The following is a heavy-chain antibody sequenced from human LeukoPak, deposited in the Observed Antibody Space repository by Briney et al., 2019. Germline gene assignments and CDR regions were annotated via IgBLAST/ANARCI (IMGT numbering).Heavy chain of an antibody. CDR1: GFTVSSNY. Sequence: GGSLRLSCAASGFTVSSNYMSWVRQAPGKGLEWVSDIYSGGSTYYADSVKGRFTISRDNSKNTLYLQMNSLRAEDTAVYYCARDGRDLGYYGSGSYYTSFDYWCQGTLVTVSS. D-gene: IGHD3-10*01. CDR2: IYSGGST. V-gene: IGHV3-66*01. J-gene: IGHJ4*02. CDR3: ARDGRDLGYYGSGSYYTSFDY.